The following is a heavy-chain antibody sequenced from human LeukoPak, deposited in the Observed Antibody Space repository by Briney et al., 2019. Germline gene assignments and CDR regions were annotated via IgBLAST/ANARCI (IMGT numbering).Heavy chain of an antibody. CDR2: ISVSGGGT. Sequence: PGGSLRLSCVASGFTFSGYCMTWVRQAPGKCLDLVFSISVSGGGTYYADSVRGRFTSSRDNSKNTLYLHMNSLRAEDTAVYYCVKDWRDESNCGGDCLQYWGQGTLVTVSS. CDR1: GFTFSGYC. V-gene: IGHV3-23*01. D-gene: IGHD2-21*02. J-gene: IGHJ4*02. CDR3: VKDWRDESNCGGDCLQY.